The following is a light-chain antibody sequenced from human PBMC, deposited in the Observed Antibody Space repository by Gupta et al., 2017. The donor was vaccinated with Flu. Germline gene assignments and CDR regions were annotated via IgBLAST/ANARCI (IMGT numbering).Light chain of an antibody. Sequence: TLSCRASQSVSSNLAWYQQKPGQAPRLLIYRASTRATDIPARFSGSGSGAEFTLTISSLQSEDFAVYYCQQYHNWPRTFGQGTKVEVK. CDR2: RAS. J-gene: IGKJ1*01. V-gene: IGKV3-15*01. CDR1: QSVSSN. CDR3: QQYHNWPRT.